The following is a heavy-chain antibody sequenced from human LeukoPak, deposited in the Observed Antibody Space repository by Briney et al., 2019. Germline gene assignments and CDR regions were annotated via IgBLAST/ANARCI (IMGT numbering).Heavy chain of an antibody. CDR2: VNSDGSST. CDR3: VRDKDEGAFDI. J-gene: IGHJ3*02. CDR1: GFIFSSYW. D-gene: IGHD5-24*01. V-gene: IGHV3-74*01. Sequence: PGGSLRLSCAASGFIFSSYWMHWVRQAPGKGLVWVSRVNSDGSSTTYADSVKGRFTISRDNAKNTLYLQMNSLRVEDSAVYYCVRDKDEGAFDIWGQGTMVTVSS.